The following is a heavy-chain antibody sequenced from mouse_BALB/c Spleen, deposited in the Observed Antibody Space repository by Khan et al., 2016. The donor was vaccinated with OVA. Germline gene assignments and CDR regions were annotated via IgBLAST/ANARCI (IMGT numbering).Heavy chain of an antibody. CDR2: INPSTAYT. D-gene: IGHD1-1*01. CDR3: ARRGLRWDFDY. CDR1: GYTFINYW. Sequence: QVQLKQSGAELAKPEASVKMSCKASGYTFINYWILWVKQRPGQGLEWIGYINPSTAYTEYNQNFKDKATLTADKSSRTAYMQLSSLTSEDSAVYYCARRGLRWDFDYGGQGTTLTVSS. V-gene: IGHV1-7*01. J-gene: IGHJ2*01.